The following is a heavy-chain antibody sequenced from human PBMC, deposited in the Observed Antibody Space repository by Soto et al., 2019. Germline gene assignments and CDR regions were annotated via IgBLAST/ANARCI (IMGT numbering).Heavy chain of an antibody. D-gene: IGHD3-3*01. CDR2: INHSGST. CDR3: ARREWLPHRHNWFDP. CDR1: GGSFSGYY. J-gene: IGHJ5*02. Sequence: QVQLQQWGAGLLKPSETLSLTCAVYGGSFSGYYWSWIRQPPGKGLEWIGEINHSGSTNYNPSLKSRVTISVDTSKNQFSLKLSSVTVADTAVYYCARREWLPHRHNWFDPWGQGTLVTVSS. V-gene: IGHV4-34*01.